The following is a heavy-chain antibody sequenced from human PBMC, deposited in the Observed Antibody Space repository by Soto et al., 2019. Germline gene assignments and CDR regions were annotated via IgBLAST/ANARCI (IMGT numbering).Heavy chain of an antibody. Sequence: QVQLQESGPGLVKPSETLSLTCTVSGVSISIYYWSWIRQPPGKGLEWLGYIYSSGSANHNPSLKSRTTMSVDTSKNQFSLNLNSVTGADTAVYYCARVLSGFKDQHFDYWGQGILVTVSS. CDR3: ARVLSGFKDQHFDY. CDR1: GVSISIYY. J-gene: IGHJ4*02. CDR2: IYSSGSA. V-gene: IGHV4-59*01. D-gene: IGHD3-3*01.